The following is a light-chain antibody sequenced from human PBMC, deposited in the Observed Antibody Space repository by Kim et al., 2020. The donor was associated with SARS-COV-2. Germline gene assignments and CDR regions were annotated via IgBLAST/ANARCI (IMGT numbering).Light chain of an antibody. CDR3: QQYTYWPL. CDR1: QSVDIN. J-gene: IGKJ4*01. V-gene: IGKV3-15*01. CDR2: GAS. Sequence: SVSPGERVTLSCRASQSVDINVAWYQQRPGQAPRLLIYGASTRAMGISDRFSGSGSATEFTLTISSLQSEDVGVYFCQQYTYWPLFGGGTKVDIK.